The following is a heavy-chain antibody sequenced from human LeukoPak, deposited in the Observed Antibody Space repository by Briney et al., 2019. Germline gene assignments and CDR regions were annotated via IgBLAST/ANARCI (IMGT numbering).Heavy chain of an antibody. Sequence: SETLSLTCAVSGGSLSGYYWTWIRQPPGKGLEWIGEINHSGSTNYNPSLKSRVTISVDTSKKQFFLKLNSVTAADTAVYYCARAQPRYSSSWYPRKNWFDPWGQGTLVTVSS. V-gene: IGHV4-34*01. CDR3: ARAQPRYSSSWYPRKNWFDP. D-gene: IGHD6-13*01. CDR2: INHSGST. J-gene: IGHJ5*02. CDR1: GGSLSGYY.